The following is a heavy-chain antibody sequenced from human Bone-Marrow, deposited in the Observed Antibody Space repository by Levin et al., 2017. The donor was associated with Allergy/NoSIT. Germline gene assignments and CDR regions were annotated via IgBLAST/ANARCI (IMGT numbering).Heavy chain of an antibody. J-gene: IGHJ4*02. CDR1: GVSITSSNW. V-gene: IGHV4-4*02. D-gene: IGHD3-9*01. CDR2: INHDGSI. CDR3: ARRVLVLGSSDWFH. Sequence: SETLSLTCAVSGVSITSSNWWNWVRQSPGKGLEWIGEINHDGSINYNPSLKSRATISVDYSKNQFSLNPSAENDADTAVYYCARRVLVLGSSDWFHWGQGTLVTVSS.